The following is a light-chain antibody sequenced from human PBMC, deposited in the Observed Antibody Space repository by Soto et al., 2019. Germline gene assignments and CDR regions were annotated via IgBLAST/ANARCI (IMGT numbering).Light chain of an antibody. CDR1: QSVSTT. Sequence: RLRTQSQATLSVSPGERATLSCRASQSVSTTLAWYQQKPGQAPRLLIYGASTRATGIPARFSGSGSGTEFTLTISSLQSEDFAVYYCQQYNNWPWTFGQGTKVEIK. J-gene: IGKJ1*01. CDR3: QQYNNWPWT. V-gene: IGKV3-15*01. CDR2: GAS.